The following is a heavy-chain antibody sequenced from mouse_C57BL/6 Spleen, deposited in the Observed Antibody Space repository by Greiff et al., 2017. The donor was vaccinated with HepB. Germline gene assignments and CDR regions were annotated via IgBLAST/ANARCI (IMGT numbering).Heavy chain of an antibody. CDR3: ARNYDYGSSYVGDYFDY. Sequence: QVQLKESGPGLVAPSPCLSITCTVSGFSLTNYAISWVRQPPGKGLEWLGVILTGGGTTYNYAIKYRLSISKDNSKSQVSLQMNSLQTDDTARYYCARNYDYGSSYVGDYFDYWGQGTTLTVSS. V-gene: IGHV2-9-1*01. CDR2: ILTGGGT. J-gene: IGHJ2*01. CDR1: GFSLTNYA. D-gene: IGHD1-1*01.